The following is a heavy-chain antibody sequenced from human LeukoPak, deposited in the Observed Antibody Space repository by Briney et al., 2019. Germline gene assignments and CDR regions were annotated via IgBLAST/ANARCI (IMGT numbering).Heavy chain of an antibody. CDR3: ITDLG. J-gene: IGHJ4*02. D-gene: IGHD1-14*01. V-gene: IGHV3-74*01. Sequence: QSGGSLRLSCSASGFTFSSFWMHWVRQAPGKGLVWVSRIDLSGRGTTYADSVKGRFTVSRDNAKNTLFPQMNSLRAEDTAVYYCITDLGWGQGTLVTVSS. CDR2: IDLSGRGT. CDR1: GFTFSSFW.